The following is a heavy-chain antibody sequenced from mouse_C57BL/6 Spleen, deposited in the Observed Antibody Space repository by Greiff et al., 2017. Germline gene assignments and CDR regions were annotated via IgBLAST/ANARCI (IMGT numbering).Heavy chain of an antibody. Sequence: QVQLQQSGPELVKPGASVKISCKASGYAFSSSWMNWVKQRPGKGLEWTGRIYPGDGDTNYNGKFKGKATLPADKSSSTAYMQLSSLTSEDCAVYFWARGINSVVEGGYSRAYWGQGTSVTVSS. J-gene: IGHJ4*01. V-gene: IGHV1-82*01. D-gene: IGHD1-1*01. CDR3: ARGINSVVEGGYSRAY. CDR2: IYPGDGDT. CDR1: GYAFSSSW.